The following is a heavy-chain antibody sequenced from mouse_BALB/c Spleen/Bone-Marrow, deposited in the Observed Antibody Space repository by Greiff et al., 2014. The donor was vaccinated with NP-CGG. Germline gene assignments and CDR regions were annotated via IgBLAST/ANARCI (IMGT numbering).Heavy chain of an antibody. J-gene: IGHJ4*01. CDR1: GYSITSGYS. V-gene: IGHV3-1*02. D-gene: IGHD2-3*01. CDR2: IHYSGTT. Sequence: ESGPDLVKPSQSLSLTCTVTGYSITSGYSWHWIRQFPGNKLEWMGYIHYSGTTNYNPSLKSRISITRDTSKNQFLLQLNSVISDDTATYYCARQNDGYLYYAMDYWGQGTSVTVSS. CDR3: ARQNDGYLYYAMDY.